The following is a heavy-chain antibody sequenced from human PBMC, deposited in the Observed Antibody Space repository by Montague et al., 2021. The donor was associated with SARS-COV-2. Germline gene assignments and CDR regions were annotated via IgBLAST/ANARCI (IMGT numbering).Heavy chain of an antibody. J-gene: IGHJ1*01. CDR1: GGSLSSYY. CDR3: ARHVSGSLTHFHH. CDR2: IYYSGST. D-gene: IGHD1-26*01. Sequence: SETLSLTCTVSGGSLSSYYWSWIRQPPGKGLEWIGYIYYSGSTNYNPSPKSRVTIPVDTTKNQFSLNLSYVTAADTAVYYCARHVSGSLTHFHHWGQGSLVTVSS. V-gene: IGHV4-59*08.